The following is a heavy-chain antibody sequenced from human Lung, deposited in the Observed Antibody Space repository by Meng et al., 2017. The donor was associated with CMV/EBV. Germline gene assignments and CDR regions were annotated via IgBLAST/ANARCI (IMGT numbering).Heavy chain of an antibody. CDR3: ARGINGGCGD. Sequence: QVQLAQSGPGLVKPSQTLPLTGSISGDIVSSNSAAWHWIRQSPSRGLEWLGRTYYRSKWYHEYAVSVKSRITISPDTPKNQFSLQLNSMTPEDTAVYYCARGINGGCGDWGQGTLVTVSS. D-gene: IGHD4-23*01. CDR2: TYYRSKWYH. CDR1: GDIVSSNSAA. J-gene: IGHJ4*02. V-gene: IGHV6-1*01.